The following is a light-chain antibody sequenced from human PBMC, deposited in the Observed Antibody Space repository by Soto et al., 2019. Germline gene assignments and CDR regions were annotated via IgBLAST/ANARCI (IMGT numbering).Light chain of an antibody. V-gene: IGKV1-39*01. J-gene: IGKJ1*01. CDR1: QSISSY. CDR2: AAS. CDR3: QQSYSTRWT. Sequence: DIQMTQSPSSLSASVGDRVTITCRASQSISSYLNWYQQKPLKAPKLLIYAASSLQSGVPSRFSGSGSGTDFTLTISSLQPEDFATYYCQQSYSTRWTFGQGTKVEIK.